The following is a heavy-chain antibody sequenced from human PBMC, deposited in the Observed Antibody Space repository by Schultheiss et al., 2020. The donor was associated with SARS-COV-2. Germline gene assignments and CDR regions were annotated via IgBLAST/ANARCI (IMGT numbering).Heavy chain of an antibody. D-gene: IGHD3-10*02. V-gene: IGHV4-34*01. CDR1: GGSISSYY. J-gene: IGHJ6*04. Sequence: SQTLSLTCTVSGGSISSYYWSWIRQPPGKGLEWIGEINHSGSTNYNPSLKSRVTMSVDTSKNQFSLKLSSVTAADTAVYYCARDVYVWGKGTTVTVSS. CDR2: INHSGST. CDR3: ARDVYV.